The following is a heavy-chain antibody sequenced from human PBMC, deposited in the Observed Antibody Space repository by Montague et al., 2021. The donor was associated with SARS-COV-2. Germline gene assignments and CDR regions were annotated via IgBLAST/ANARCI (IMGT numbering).Heavy chain of an antibody. CDR2: IYYNGST. Sequence: SETLSLTCTVSGGSISSSGYYWGWIRQPPGKGLEWIGGIYYNGSTYYNPSLKSRVTISVDTSKNQFSLKLSSVAAADTAVYYCARFPTSYYYDSKAAPATPDAFDIWGQGTMVTVSS. CDR1: GGSISSSGYY. J-gene: IGHJ3*02. V-gene: IGHV4-39*01. CDR3: ARFPTSYYYDSKAAPATPDAFDI. D-gene: IGHD3-22*01.